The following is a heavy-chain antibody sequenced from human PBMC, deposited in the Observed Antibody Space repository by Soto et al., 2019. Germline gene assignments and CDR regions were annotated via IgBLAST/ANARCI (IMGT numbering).Heavy chain of an antibody. CDR3: ARLVAATLGFDY. Sequence: SGFTFSSYGMHWVRQAPGKGLEWVAVISYDGSNKYYADSVKGRFTISRDNSKNTLYLQMNSLRAEDTAVYYCARLVAATLGFDYWGQGTLVTVSS. CDR1: GFTFSSYG. V-gene: IGHV3-30*03. D-gene: IGHD2-15*01. J-gene: IGHJ4*02. CDR2: ISYDGSNK.